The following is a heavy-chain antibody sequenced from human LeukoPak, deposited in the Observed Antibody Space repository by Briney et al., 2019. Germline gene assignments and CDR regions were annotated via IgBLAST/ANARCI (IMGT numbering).Heavy chain of an antibody. V-gene: IGHV4-4*02. CDR3: ATGIYYYDSSGLDY. Sequence: SETLSLTCPVSGGSISSSNWWSWVRQPPGKGLEWIGEIYHSGSTNYNPSLKSRVTISVDKSKNQFSLKLSSVTAADTAVYYCATGIYYYDSSGLDYWGQGTLVTVSS. CDR1: GGSISSSNW. CDR2: IYHSGST. J-gene: IGHJ4*02. D-gene: IGHD3-22*01.